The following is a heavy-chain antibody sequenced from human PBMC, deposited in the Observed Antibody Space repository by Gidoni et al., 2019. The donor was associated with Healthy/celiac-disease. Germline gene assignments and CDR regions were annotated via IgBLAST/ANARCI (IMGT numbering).Heavy chain of an antibody. CDR1: GYTFTSYD. D-gene: IGHD4-17*01. CDR2: RNPNSGNT. CDR3: ARGASDLNYGDEQAASDY. V-gene: IGHV1-8*01. J-gene: IGHJ4*02. Sequence: QVQLVQSGAEVKKPGASVQVSCKASGYTFTSYDINWVRQATGQGLAWMGWRNPNSGNTGYAQKFQGRVTMNRNTSISTAYMELSSLRSEDTAVYYCARGASDLNYGDEQAASDYWGQGTLVTVSS.